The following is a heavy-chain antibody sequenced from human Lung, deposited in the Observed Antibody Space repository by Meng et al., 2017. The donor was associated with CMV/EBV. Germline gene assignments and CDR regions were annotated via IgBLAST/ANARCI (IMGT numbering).Heavy chain of an antibody. V-gene: IGHV1-2*02. CDR1: GYSFTAYY. CDR2: ISPNSGGT. D-gene: IGHD3-3*01. J-gene: IGHJ6*02. CDR3: ARDPYYDFWDGYYAAYYYFGLDD. Sequence: ASVXVSXKASGYSFTAYYIHWVRQAPGQGLEWMGWISPNSGGTNYAQRFQGRVTLTRDTSTATVYMEVSSLRSEDTAVYYCARDPYYDFWDGYYAAYYYFGLDDWXQGTXVTISS.